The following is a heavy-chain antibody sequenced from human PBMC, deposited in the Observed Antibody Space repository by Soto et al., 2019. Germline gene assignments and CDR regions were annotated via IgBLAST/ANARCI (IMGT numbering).Heavy chain of an antibody. CDR1: GFSISSDA. V-gene: IGHV3-23*01. D-gene: IGHD2-21*02. CDR2: ISGSGANT. Sequence: PGGSLRLSCAASGFSISSDAMSWVRQAPGKGLEWVSGISGSGANTNYADSVKGRFAISIDNSKNTLYLQMSSLRAEDTAVYYCAKRQSGNFGPFDSRGQGTLVTVSS. J-gene: IGHJ4*02. CDR3: AKRQSGNFGPFDS.